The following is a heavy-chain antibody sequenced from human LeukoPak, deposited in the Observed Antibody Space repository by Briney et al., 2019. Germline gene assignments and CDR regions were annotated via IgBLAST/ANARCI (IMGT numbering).Heavy chain of an antibody. CDR3: ATDLRFLEWSFFDY. D-gene: IGHD3-3*01. V-gene: IGHV1-24*01. J-gene: IGHJ4*02. CDR1: GYTFTGYY. CDR2: FDPEDGET. Sequence: ASVKVSCKASGYTFTGYYMHWVRQAPGQGLEWMGGFDPEDGETIYAQKFQGRVTMTEDTSTDTAYMELSSLRSEDTAVYYCATDLRFLEWSFFDYWGQGTLVTVSS.